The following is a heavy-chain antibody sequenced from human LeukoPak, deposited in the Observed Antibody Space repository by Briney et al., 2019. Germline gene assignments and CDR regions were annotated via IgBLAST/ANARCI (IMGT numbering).Heavy chain of an antibody. CDR1: GYSCTNHW. CDR2: SYTGDSEI. V-gene: IGHV5-51*01. J-gene: IGHJ3*02. D-gene: IGHD6-19*01. Sequence: PGAPLQTSSKGAGYSCTNHWICWVRQLPGKGLECMEISYTGDSEIRYSPSFRGQVTISADKSTSTADLQWNTLKASDTAMYYCARRRSSGWYSLDAFDIWGRGTRAIVSS. CDR3: ARRRSSGWYSLDAFDI.